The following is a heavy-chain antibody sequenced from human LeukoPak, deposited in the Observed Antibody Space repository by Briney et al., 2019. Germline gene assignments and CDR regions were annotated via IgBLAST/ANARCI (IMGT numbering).Heavy chain of an antibody. J-gene: IGHJ4*02. V-gene: IGHV1-2*06. Sequence: ASVKVSCKASGYSFTGYYIYWVRQAPGQGLKWMGRINPNSGGTNYAQKFQDRVTMARDTSISTAYMELSSLRSDDTAVYYCARVMGYCSTGSCSTPFDYWGQGTLVTVSS. D-gene: IGHD2-15*01. CDR1: GYSFTGYY. CDR2: INPNSGGT. CDR3: ARVMGYCSTGSCSTPFDY.